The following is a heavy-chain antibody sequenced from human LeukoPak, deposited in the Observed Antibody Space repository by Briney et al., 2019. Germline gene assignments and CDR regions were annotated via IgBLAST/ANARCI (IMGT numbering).Heavy chain of an antibody. D-gene: IGHD1-26*01. V-gene: IGHV1-18*01. Sequence: ASVKVSCKASGYTFTSYGFTRVRLAPGPRLEWLGWIRADNTNRNSAAKLKGKLSMTTDASMTTGYMELRRPRSDDTAVYYCARGIVGIPLRDWGQGTLVTVSS. J-gene: IGHJ4*02. CDR2: IRADNTNR. CDR3: ARGIVGIPLRD. CDR1: GYTFTSYG.